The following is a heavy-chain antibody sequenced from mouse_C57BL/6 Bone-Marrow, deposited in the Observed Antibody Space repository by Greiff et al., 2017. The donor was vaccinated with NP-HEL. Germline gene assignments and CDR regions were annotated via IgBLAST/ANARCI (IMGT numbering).Heavy chain of an antibody. CDR2: INPYNGGT. CDR3: ASQLGSSWYFDV. J-gene: IGHJ1*03. CDR1: GYTFTDYY. V-gene: IGHV1-19*01. Sequence: VQLQQSGPVLVKPGASVKMSCKASGYTFTDYYMNWVKQSHGKSLEWIGVINPYNGGTSYNQKFKGKATLTVDKSSSTAYMELNSLTSEDSAVYYCASQLGSSWYFDVWGTGTTVTVSS. D-gene: IGHD1-3*01.